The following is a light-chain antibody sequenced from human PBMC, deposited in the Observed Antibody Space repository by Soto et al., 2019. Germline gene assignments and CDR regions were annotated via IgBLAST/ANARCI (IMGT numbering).Light chain of an antibody. V-gene: IGLV2-8*01. Sequence: QSALTQPPSASGSPGQSVTISCTGTSSDVGGYNYVSWYQQYPGKAPKLKIYEVSKRPSGVPDRFSGSKSGKTASLTVSGLQPEDEADYYCTSYAGSNIWVFGGGTKLTVL. J-gene: IGLJ3*02. CDR3: TSYAGSNIWV. CDR2: EVS. CDR1: SSDVGGYNY.